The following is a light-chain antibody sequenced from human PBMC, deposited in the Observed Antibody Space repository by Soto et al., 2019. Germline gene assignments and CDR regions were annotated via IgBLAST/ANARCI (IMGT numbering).Light chain of an antibody. CDR3: QQSYSPPPIT. Sequence: DIQMTQSPSSLSASVGDRVTITCRASQTISNYLNWYQKKPGKAPQLLIYAASTLQRGVPSRFSGSGSGTDFTLTIASLQPEDSATYYCQQSYSPPPITFGQGTRLEIK. CDR2: AAS. J-gene: IGKJ5*01. V-gene: IGKV1-39*01. CDR1: QTISNY.